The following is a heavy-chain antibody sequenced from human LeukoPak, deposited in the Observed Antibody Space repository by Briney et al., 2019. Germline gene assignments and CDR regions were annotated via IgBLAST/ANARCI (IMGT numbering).Heavy chain of an antibody. J-gene: IGHJ4*02. CDR3: ARGSTYYDSSGQVPFDY. CDR1: GVTFSSYS. Sequence: PGGSLRLSCAASGVTFSSYSMNWVRQAPGKGLEWGSYISGSSSTIYYADSVKGRFTISRENGKNTLYLQMNSLRAEDTAVYYCARGSTYYDSSGQVPFDYWGQGTLVTVSS. V-gene: IGHV3-48*01. D-gene: IGHD3-22*01. CDR2: ISGSSSTI.